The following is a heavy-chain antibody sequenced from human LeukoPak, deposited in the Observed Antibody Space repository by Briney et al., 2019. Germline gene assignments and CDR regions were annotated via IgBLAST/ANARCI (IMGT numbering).Heavy chain of an antibody. J-gene: IGHJ4*02. V-gene: IGHV4-59*08. CDR1: GGSISSYY. D-gene: IGHD3-3*01. CDR2: IYYSGST. CDR3: ARQGHITIFGVVTAGYYFDY. Sequence: SETLSLTCTVSGGSISSYYWSWIRQPPGKGLEWIGYIYYSGSTNYNPSLKSRVTISVDTSKNQFSLKLSSVTAADTAVYYCARQGHITIFGVVTAGYYFDYWGQGTLVTVSS.